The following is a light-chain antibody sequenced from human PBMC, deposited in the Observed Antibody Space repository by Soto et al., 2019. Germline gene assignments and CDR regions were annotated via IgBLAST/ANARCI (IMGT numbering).Light chain of an antibody. V-gene: IGKV1-5*03. J-gene: IGKJ1*01. CDR2: KAS. Sequence: DMQMTQSPSTLSASVGARVTITCRASQSISNGLAWYEQKPGKVTKLLVYKASTLESGDPSMFSGSASGTEFTLTISSLQSDDFATYYCQRYDSFRTFGQGTTVEIK. CDR1: QSISNG. CDR3: QRYDSFRT.